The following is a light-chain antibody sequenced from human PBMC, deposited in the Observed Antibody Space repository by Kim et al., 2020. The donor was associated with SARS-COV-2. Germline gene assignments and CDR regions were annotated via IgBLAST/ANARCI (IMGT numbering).Light chain of an antibody. J-gene: IGKJ1*01. Sequence: DIQMTQYPSSLSASVGGRVTITCRASQSISRYLNWYQQKPGKAPKLLIYAASSLQSGVPSRFSGSGSGTDVTLPISSLQPEDFATYYCQQSYSTPPWTFGQGTKVDIK. CDR1: QSISRY. CDR2: AAS. CDR3: QQSYSTPPWT. V-gene: IGKV1-39*01.